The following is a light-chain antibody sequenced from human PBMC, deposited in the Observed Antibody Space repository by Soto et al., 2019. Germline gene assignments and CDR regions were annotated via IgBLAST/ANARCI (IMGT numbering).Light chain of an antibody. CDR2: DNN. J-gene: IGLJ7*01. V-gene: IGLV1-51*01. CDR3: GTWDSRLSAHAV. CDR1: SSNIGNNY. Sequence: QSVLTQPPSVSAAPGQKVTISCSGSSSNIGNNYVSWYQQLPGTAPKLLIYDNNKRPSGIPDRFSGSKSGTSATLGITGLQTGDEADYYCGTWDSRLSAHAVFGGGTQLTVL.